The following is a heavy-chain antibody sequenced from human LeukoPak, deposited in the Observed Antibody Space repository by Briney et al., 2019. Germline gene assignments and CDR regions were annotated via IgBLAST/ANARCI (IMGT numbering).Heavy chain of an antibody. V-gene: IGHV4-34*01. CDR1: GGSFSGYY. D-gene: IGHD3-3*01. J-gene: IGHJ5*02. CDR3: ARDHRAYDFWSGYSTKRWFDP. CDR2: INHSGST. Sequence: SETLSLTCAVYGGSFSGYYWSWIRQPPGKGLEWIGEINHSGSTNYNPSLKSRVTISVDTSKNQFSLKLSSVTAADTAVYYCARDHRAYDFWSGYSTKRWFDPWGQGTLVTVSS.